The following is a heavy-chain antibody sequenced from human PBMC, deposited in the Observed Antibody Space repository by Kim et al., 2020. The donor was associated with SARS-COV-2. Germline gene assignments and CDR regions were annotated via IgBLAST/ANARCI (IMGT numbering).Heavy chain of an antibody. CDR1: GFTFSSYS. Sequence: GGSLRLSCAASGFTFSSYSMNWVRQAPGKGLEWVSSISSSSSYIYYADSVKGRFTISRDNAKNSLYLQMNSLRAEDTAVYYCARDPPSPRVTMVRGAGWFDPWGQGSLVTVSS. CDR2: ISSSSSYI. V-gene: IGHV3-21*04. CDR3: ARDPPSPRVTMVRGAGWFDP. D-gene: IGHD3-10*01. J-gene: IGHJ5*02.